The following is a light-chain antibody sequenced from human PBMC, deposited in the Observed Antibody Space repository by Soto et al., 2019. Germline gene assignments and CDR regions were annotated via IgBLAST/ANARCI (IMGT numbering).Light chain of an antibody. J-gene: IGLJ7*01. CDR3: SSYRSSRVV. CDR1: SSDVGGYNY. V-gene: IGLV2-14*01. Sequence: QSALTQPASVSGSPGQSITISCTGTSSDVGGYNYVSWYQQHPGKAPKLMIYDVSNRPSGVSNRFSGSKSGNTASLTISGLQAEDEADYYCSSYRSSRVVFGGGTQLTVL. CDR2: DVS.